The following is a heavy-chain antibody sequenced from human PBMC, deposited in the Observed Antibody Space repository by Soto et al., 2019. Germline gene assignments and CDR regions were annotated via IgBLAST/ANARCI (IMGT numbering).Heavy chain of an antibody. D-gene: IGHD6-19*01. CDR1: GYTFTIYA. Sequence: QVQLVQSGAEVKKPGASVKVSCKASGYTFTIYAIQWVRQAPGQRLEWMGWINAGNGNTKYSQKFQGRVTITSDTSASTDYMELSSLRSEDTPVYYCARDLGGWTAYWRQGTLVTVSS. V-gene: IGHV1-3*01. CDR2: INAGNGNT. CDR3: ARDLGGWTAY. J-gene: IGHJ4*02.